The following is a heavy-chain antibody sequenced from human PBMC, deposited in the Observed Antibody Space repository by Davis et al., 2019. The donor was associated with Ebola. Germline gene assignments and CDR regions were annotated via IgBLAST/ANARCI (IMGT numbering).Heavy chain of an antibody. Sequence: ASVKVSCKASGYTFTYRYLHWVRQAPGQGLEWMGIINPSGGSTSYAQKFQGRVTMTRDTSTSTVYMELSSLRSEDTAVYYCARGITMIVVVSWFDPWGQGTLVTVSS. V-gene: IGHV1-46*01. CDR3: ARGITMIVVVSWFDP. CDR2: INPSGGST. D-gene: IGHD3-22*01. J-gene: IGHJ5*02. CDR1: GYTFTYRY.